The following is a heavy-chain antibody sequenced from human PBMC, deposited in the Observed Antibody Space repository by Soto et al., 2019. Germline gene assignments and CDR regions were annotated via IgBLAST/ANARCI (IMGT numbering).Heavy chain of an antibody. Sequence: QVQLVQSGAEVRKPGASVKVSCKSSGYTFINHGIFWVRQAPGQGLEWMAWIYPYNGNTNYAQKFLGKVTWTTDTAMSTGYMDLRSLTSDDTAIYYCARDLNGAAGGGYCGRGTLVIVSS. J-gene: IGHJ4*02. CDR2: IYPYNGNT. CDR3: ARDLNGAAGGGY. CDR1: GYTFINHG. V-gene: IGHV1-18*01. D-gene: IGHD6-13*01.